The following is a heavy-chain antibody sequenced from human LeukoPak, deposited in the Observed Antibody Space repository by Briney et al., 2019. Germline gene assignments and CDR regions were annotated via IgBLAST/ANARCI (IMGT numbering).Heavy chain of an antibody. J-gene: IGHJ3*02. CDR3: ARVMRESSSDAFDI. V-gene: IGHV4-59*01. CDR1: GGSISSYY. D-gene: IGHD6-6*01. Sequence: SETLSLTCTVSGGSISSYYWSWIRQPPGKGLEWIGYIYYSGSTNYNPSLKSRVTISADTSKNQFSLKLSSVTAADTAVYYCARVMRESSSDAFDIWGQGTMVTVSS. CDR2: IYYSGST.